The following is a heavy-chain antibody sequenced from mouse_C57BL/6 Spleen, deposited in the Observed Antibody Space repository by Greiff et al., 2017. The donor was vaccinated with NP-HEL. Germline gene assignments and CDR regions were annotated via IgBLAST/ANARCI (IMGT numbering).Heavy chain of an antibody. CDR2: LYPGDGDT. CDR1: GYAFSSYW. J-gene: IGHJ2*01. Sequence: VKLLESGAELVKPGASVKISCKASGYAFSSYWMNWVKQRPGKGLEWIGQLYPGDGDTNYNGKFKGKATLTADKSSSTAYMQLSSLTSEDSAVYFCARRGSNYYFDYWGQGTTLTVSS. CDR3: ARRGSNYYFDY. V-gene: IGHV1-80*01. D-gene: IGHD2-5*01.